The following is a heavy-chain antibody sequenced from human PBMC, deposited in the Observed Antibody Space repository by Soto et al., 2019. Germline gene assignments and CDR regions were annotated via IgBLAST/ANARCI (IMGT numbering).Heavy chain of an antibody. Sequence: QLQLQESGSGLVKPSQTLSLTCAVSGGSIRSGSYSWAWIRHPPGKGLEWIGFMYHSGTTSYNPSLKTRVTLSIEESKNQFSLNLSSVTAADTAVYFCARADPLLGRFDPWGQGTLVTVSS. D-gene: IGHD1-1*01. CDR3: ARADPLLGRFDP. V-gene: IGHV4-30-2*01. J-gene: IGHJ5*02. CDR2: MYHSGTT. CDR1: GGSIRSGSYS.